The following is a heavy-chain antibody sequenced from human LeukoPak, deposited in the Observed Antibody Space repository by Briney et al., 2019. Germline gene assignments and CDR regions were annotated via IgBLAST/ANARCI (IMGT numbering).Heavy chain of an antibody. J-gene: IGHJ3*02. D-gene: IGHD3-3*01. V-gene: IGHV3-30*18. CDR1: GFTFSSYG. Sequence: AGGSLRLSCAASGFTFSSYGMHWVRQAPGKGLEWVAVISYDGSNKYYADSVKGRFTISRDNSKNTLYLQMNSLRAEDTAVYYCAKDDDFWSGHDAFDIWDQGTMVTVSS. CDR3: AKDDDFWSGHDAFDI. CDR2: ISYDGSNK.